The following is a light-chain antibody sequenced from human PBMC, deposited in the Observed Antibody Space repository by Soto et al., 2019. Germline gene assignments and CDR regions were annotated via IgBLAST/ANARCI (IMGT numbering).Light chain of an antibody. CDR3: QSHDSSLSGSKV. CDR1: SSNIGAGYD. J-gene: IGLJ2*01. V-gene: IGLV1-40*01. CDR2: GNI. Sequence: QPVLTQPPSVSGAPGQRVTISCTGSSSNIGAGYDVHWYQQVPGTAPKLLIYGNINRPSGVPDRFSGSKSGTSASLAITGLQTEDEADYYCQSHDSSLSGSKVFGGGTKLTVL.